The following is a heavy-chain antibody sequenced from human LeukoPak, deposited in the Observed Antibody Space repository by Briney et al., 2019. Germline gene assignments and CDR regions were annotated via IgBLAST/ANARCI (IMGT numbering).Heavy chain of an antibody. J-gene: IGHJ3*02. CDR2: ISSSSSYI. V-gene: IGHV3-21*01. CDR3: AREGPSDAFDI. Sequence: KSGGSLRLSCAASGFTFSSYSMNWVRQAPGKGLEWVSSISSSSSYIYYADSVKGRFTISRDNAKNSLYLQMNSLRAEDTAVYYCAREGPSDAFDIWGQGTMVTVSS. CDR1: GFTFSSYS.